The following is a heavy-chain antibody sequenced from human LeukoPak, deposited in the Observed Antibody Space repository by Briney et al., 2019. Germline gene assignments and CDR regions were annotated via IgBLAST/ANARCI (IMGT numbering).Heavy chain of an antibody. CDR3: AREDCSGGSCYSGYYYMDV. CDR1: GSSIRTYTH. CDR2: IYHSGST. D-gene: IGHD2-15*01. Sequence: PSETLSLTCTVSGSSIRTYTHWGWIRQPPGKGLEWIGEIYHSGSTNYNPSLKSRVTISVDKSKNQFSLKLSSVTAADTAVYYCAREDCSGGSCYSGYYYMDVWGKGTTVTVSS. V-gene: IGHV4-38-2*02. J-gene: IGHJ6*03.